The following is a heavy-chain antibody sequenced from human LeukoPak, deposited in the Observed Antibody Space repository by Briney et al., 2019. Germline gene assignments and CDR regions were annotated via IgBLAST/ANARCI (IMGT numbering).Heavy chain of an antibody. D-gene: IGHD2-8*01. CDR2: IKQDGSEK. CDR1: GFTFSTYA. CDR3: AKDRCSNGIGCYYYYMDV. J-gene: IGHJ6*03. V-gene: IGHV3-7*01. Sequence: GGSLRLSCAASGFTFSTYAMSWVRQPQGKGLEWVANIKQDGSEKYYVDSVRGRFTISRDNANNSLYLQIHSLRAEDTAVYYCAKDRCSNGIGCYYYYMDVWGRGTTVTISS.